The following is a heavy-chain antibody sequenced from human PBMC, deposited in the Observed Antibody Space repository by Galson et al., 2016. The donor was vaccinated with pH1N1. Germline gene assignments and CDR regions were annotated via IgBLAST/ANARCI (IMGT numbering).Heavy chain of an antibody. Sequence: QSGAEVKKPGESLKISCKGSGHSFTRYWIGWVRQMPGKGLEWMGIIFPGDSDTRYSPSFQGRVTISADKSISTAYLQWSSLKASDTSMYYCARHSGDGYRYGSERYFDYWGQGTLVTVSS. CDR2: IFPGDSDT. CDR1: GHSFTRYW. J-gene: IGHJ4*02. V-gene: IGHV5-51*01. D-gene: IGHD5-18*01. CDR3: ARHSGDGYRYGSERYFDY.